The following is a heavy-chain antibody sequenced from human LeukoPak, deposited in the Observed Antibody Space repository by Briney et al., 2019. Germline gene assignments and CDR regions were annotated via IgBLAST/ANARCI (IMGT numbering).Heavy chain of an antibody. CDR1: GFTFSSYW. D-gene: IGHD1-26*01. CDR3: ARKGRDSGFDY. Sequence: GGSLRLSCAASGFTFSSYWMHWVRQAPGKGLVWVSRIHSDGSFTNYADSVKGRFTISRDNAKNTLYLQMNSLRAEDTAVYYCARKGRDSGFDYWGQGTLVTVSS. CDR2: IHSDGSFT. J-gene: IGHJ4*02. V-gene: IGHV3-74*01.